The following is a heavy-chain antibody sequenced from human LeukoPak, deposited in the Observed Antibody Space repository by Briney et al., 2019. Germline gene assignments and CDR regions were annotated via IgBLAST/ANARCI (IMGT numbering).Heavy chain of an antibody. J-gene: IGHJ6*02. Sequence: SQTLSLTCAISGDSVSSNSAAWNWIRQSPSRGLEWLGRTYYRSKWYNDYAVSVKSRITINPDTSKNQFSLQLNSVTPEDTAVYYCARDSRIATPGKYGMDVWGQGTTVTVSS. CDR3: ARDSRIATPGKYGMDV. CDR1: GDSVSSNSAA. CDR2: TYYRSKWYN. D-gene: IGHD6-13*01. V-gene: IGHV6-1*01.